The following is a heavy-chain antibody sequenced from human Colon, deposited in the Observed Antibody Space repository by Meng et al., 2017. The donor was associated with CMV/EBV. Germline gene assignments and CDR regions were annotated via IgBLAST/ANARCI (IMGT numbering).Heavy chain of an antibody. CDR1: GFTFSDSW. V-gene: IGHV3-7*01. J-gene: IGHJ4*02. D-gene: IGHD4/OR15-4a*01. Sequence: GESLKISCRVSGFTFSDSWMNWVRQAPGKGLEWVANINEDGSGKYYVDSVKGRFTISRDNAKNSVYLQINSLKSEDTAVYYCARANSFASWGQGTLVTVSS. CDR2: INEDGSGK. CDR3: ARANSFAS.